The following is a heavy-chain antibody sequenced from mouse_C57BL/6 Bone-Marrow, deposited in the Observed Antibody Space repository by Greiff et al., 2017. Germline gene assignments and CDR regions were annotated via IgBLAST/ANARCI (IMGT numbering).Heavy chain of an antibody. V-gene: IGHV5-12*01. CDR1: GFTFSDYY. Sequence: EVQVVESGGGLVQPGGSLKLSCAASGFTFSDYYMYWVRQTPEKRLEWVAYISNGGGSTYYPDTVKGRFTISRDNATNTLYLQMSRLKSEDTAMSYCARDYDGSSYGYAMDYWGQGTSVTVSS. J-gene: IGHJ4*01. CDR2: ISNGGGST. CDR3: ARDYDGSSYGYAMDY. D-gene: IGHD1-1*01.